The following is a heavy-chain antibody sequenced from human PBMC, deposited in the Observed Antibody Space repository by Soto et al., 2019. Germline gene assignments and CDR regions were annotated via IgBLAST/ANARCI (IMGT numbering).Heavy chain of an antibody. CDR2: ISAYNGNT. J-gene: IGHJ6*02. D-gene: IGHD2-2*01. V-gene: IGHV1-18*01. CDR3: ARGTERNTYYYYYYGMDV. Sequence: ASVKVSCKASGYTFTSYAMHWVRQAPGQRLEWMGWISAYNGNTNYAQKLQGRVTMTTNTSTSTAYMELRSLRSDDTAVYYCARGTERNTYYYYYYGMDVWGQGTTVTVSS. CDR1: GYTFTSYA.